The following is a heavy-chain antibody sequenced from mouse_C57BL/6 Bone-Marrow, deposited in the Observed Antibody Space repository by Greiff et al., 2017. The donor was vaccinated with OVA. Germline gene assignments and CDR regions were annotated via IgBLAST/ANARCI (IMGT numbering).Heavy chain of an antibody. CDR2: ISYDGSN. D-gene: IGHD2-2*01. V-gene: IGHV3-6*01. CDR3: ARGGGYLWFAY. CDR1: GYSITSGYY. J-gene: IGHJ3*01. Sequence: DVQLQESGPGLVKPSQSLSLTCSVTGYSITSGYYWNWIRQFPGNKLEWMGYISYDGSNNYNPSLKNRISITRDTSKNQFFLKLNSVTTEDTATYYCARGGGYLWFAYWGQGTLVTVSA.